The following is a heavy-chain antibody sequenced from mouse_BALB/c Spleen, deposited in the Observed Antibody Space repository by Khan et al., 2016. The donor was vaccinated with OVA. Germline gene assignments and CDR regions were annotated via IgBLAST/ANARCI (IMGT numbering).Heavy chain of an antibody. CDR1: GFSLADYD. CDR3: AKGLWSHFFAVDY. Sequence: QVQLKQSGPGLVAPSQSLSITCSVSGFSLADYDISWIRQPPGKGLEWLGVIWGGGNTYYNSLLESRLTISKDNSKSQVFLKMNSLQTADTAMYYCAKGLWSHFFAVDYWGQGTSVTVSS. V-gene: IGHV2-6-5*01. J-gene: IGHJ4*01. CDR2: IWGGGNT. D-gene: IGHD1-1*02.